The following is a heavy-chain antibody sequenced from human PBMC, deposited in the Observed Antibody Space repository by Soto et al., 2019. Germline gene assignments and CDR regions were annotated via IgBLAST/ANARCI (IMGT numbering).Heavy chain of an antibody. D-gene: IGHD3-10*01. V-gene: IGHV4-31*03. J-gene: IGHJ6*02. CDR3: ARELRFGEDYYGMDV. CDR2: IYYSGST. Sequence: QVQLQESGPGLVKPSQTLSLTCTVSGGSISSGGYYWSWIRQHPGKGLEWIGYIYYSGSTYYNPSLKSRVTISVDTSKNQFTLKLSSVTAADTAVYYCARELRFGEDYYGMDVWGQGTTVTVSS. CDR1: GGSISSGGYY.